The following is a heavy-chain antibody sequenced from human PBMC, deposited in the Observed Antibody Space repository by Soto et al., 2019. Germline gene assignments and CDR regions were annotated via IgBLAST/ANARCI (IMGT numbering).Heavy chain of an antibody. CDR2: IYHGGTT. V-gene: IGHV4-38-2*02. Sequence: SETLSLTCTVSCYSISSGSYWAWIRQPPGKGPEWIASIYHGGTTFYNPSLKSRITISVDTSNNQFSLKLTSVTAADTAVYYCARVHVMVVAGSTFDYWGHGTLVTVSS. D-gene: IGHD6-19*01. CDR1: CYSISSGSY. CDR3: ARVHVMVVAGSTFDY. J-gene: IGHJ4*01.